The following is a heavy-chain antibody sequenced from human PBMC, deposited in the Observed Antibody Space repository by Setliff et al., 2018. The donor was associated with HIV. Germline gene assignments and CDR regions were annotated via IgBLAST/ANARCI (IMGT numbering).Heavy chain of an antibody. CDR2: MSTGGDIK. V-gene: IGHV3-30*18. D-gene: IGHD5-12*01. Sequence: GSLRLSCAATGFTFSSYVLHWVRQAPGKGLEWVAVMSTGGDIKIYADSVKGRFTISRDNSKNSLYLQMNSLTTEDTGLYYCAKDGWGYDYVGAYYFDYWGQGTPVTVSS. J-gene: IGHJ4*02. CDR3: AKDGWGYDYVGAYYFDY. CDR1: GFTFSSYV.